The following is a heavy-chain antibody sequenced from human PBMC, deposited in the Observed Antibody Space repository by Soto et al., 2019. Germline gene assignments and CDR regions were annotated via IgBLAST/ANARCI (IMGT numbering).Heavy chain of an antibody. CDR1: GDSVSSNSAA. V-gene: IGHV6-1*01. Sequence: SQTLSLTCAISGDSVSSNSAAWNWISQSPSRGLEWLGRTYYRSKWYNDYAVSVKSRITINPDTSKNQFSLQLNSVTPEDTAVYYCARENNKYSYGLYYFDYWGQGTLVTVSS. D-gene: IGHD5-18*01. CDR3: ARENNKYSYGLYYFDY. CDR2: TYYRSKWYN. J-gene: IGHJ4*02.